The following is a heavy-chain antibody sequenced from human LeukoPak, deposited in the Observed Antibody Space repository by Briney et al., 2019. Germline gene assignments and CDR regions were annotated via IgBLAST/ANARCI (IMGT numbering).Heavy chain of an antibody. CDR1: GLSFSTFA. D-gene: IGHD3-16*01. V-gene: IGHV3-23*01. J-gene: IGHJ4*02. CDR3: ARASWVSTTDAVR. CDR2: LRGNGET. Sequence: PGGSQRLSCAASGLSFSTFAMSWVRQGPARGLEWVSSLRGNGETFYADFVKGRFTLSSDSSRNTVYLQLNNLRVEDTAIYYCARASWVSTTDAVRWGQGTLVTVS.